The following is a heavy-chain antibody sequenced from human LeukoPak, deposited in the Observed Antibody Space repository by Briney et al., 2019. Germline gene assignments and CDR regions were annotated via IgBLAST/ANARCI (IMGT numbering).Heavy chain of an antibody. D-gene: IGHD6-13*01. CDR3: ARSVKLVQPVFDY. CDR1: GFTFSSYA. J-gene: IGHJ4*02. Sequence: QAGGSLRLSCAASGFTFSSYAMHWVRQAPGKGLEWVAVISYDGSNKYYADSVKGRFTISRDNSKNTLYLQMNSLRAEDTAVYYCARSVKLVQPVFDYWGQGTLVTVSS. V-gene: IGHV3-30-3*01. CDR2: ISYDGSNK.